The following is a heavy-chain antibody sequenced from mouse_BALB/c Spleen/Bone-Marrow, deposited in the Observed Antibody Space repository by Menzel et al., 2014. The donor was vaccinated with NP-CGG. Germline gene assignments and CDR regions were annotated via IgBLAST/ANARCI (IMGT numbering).Heavy chain of an antibody. J-gene: IGHJ3*01. CDR1: GFNIKDTY. D-gene: IGHD1-1*01. CDR3: ASYYYGSSRFAY. CDR2: IDPANGNT. Sequence: EVQLQQSGAELVKPGASVKLSCTASGFNIKDTYMHWVKQRPEQGLEWIGRIDPANGNTKYDPKFQGKATITEDTSSNTAYLQLSSLTSEDTAVYYCASYYYGSSRFAYWGQGTLVTVSA. V-gene: IGHV14-3*02.